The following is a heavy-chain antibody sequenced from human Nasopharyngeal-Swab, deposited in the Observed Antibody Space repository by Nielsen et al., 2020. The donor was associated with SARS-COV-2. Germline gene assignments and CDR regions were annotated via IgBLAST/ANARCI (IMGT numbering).Heavy chain of an antibody. CDR3: VKYGSG. CDR2: IDNDGRRT. CDR1: GPSPSTFW. D-gene: IGHD6-19*01. Sequence: ARSLTPSCVVSGPSPSTFWTDWVRHVPGKGPEWVSRIDNDGRRTFYADLVKGRITISRDNTKNTLYLQMNSLSAEDTSLYYCVKYGSGWGQGTLVTVSS. V-gene: IGHV3-74*01. J-gene: IGHJ4*02.